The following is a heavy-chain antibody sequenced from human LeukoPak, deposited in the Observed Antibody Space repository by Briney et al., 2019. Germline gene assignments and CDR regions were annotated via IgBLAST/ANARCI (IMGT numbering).Heavy chain of an antibody. D-gene: IGHD1-26*01. V-gene: IGHV4-31*03. CDR2: IYYSGST. CDR3: ARNRVVGAPNFDY. J-gene: IGHJ4*02. CDR1: GGSISSGGYY. Sequence: SETLSLTCTVSGGSISSGGYYWSWIRQHPGKGLEWIGYIYYSGSTYYNPSLKSRVTISVDTSKNQFSLRLTSVTAADTAVYYCARNRVVGAPNFDYWGQGTLVTVFS.